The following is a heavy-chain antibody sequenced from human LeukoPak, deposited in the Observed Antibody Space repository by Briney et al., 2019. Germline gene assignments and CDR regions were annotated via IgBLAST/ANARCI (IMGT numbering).Heavy chain of an antibody. J-gene: IGHJ4*02. CDR3: ATSSGYFLYYFDY. CDR1: GGSISSSSYY. CDR2: INHSGST. V-gene: IGHV4-39*07. Sequence: SETLSLTCTVSGGSISSSSYYWSWIRQPPGKGLEWIGEINHSGSTNYNPSLKSRVTISVDTSKNQFSLKLSSVTAADTAVYYCATSSGYFLYYFDYWGQGTLVTVSS. D-gene: IGHD3-22*01.